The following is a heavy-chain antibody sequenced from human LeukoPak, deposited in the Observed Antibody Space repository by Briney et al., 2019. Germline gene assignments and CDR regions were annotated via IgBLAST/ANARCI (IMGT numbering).Heavy chain of an antibody. CDR3: AKPVAGTGYFDY. Sequence: GGSLRLSCAASGFTFSSYAMSWVRQAPGKGLGWVSTISGSGGSTYYADSVKGRFTISRDNSKNTLYLQMNSLRAEDTAVYYCAKPVAGTGYFDYWGQGTLVTVSS. D-gene: IGHD6-19*01. CDR2: ISGSGGST. CDR1: GFTFSSYA. V-gene: IGHV3-23*01. J-gene: IGHJ4*02.